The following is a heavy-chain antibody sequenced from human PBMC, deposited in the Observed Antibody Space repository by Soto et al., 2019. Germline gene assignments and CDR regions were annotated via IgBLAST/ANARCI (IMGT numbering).Heavy chain of an antibody. J-gene: IGHJ6*02. CDR1: GYTLTELS. Sequence: ASVKVSCKASGYTLTELSMHWVRQAPGKGLEWMGGFDPNDGETIYAQKFQGRVTMTEDTSTSTAYMELSSLRSEDTAVYYCATHGLVLVTSRMEVLGQGAKVTGSS. CDR2: FDPNDGET. V-gene: IGHV1-24*01. D-gene: IGHD2-8*02. CDR3: ATHGLVLVTSRMEV.